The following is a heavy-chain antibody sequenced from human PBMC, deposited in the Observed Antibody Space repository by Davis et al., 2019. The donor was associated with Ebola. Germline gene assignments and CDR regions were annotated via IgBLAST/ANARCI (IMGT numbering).Heavy chain of an antibody. D-gene: IGHD3-10*01. Sequence: HSQTLSLTCAISGNSVSSNSAACNWIRQSPSRGLEWLGRTYYNSKWYNDYALSVKSRITINPDTSKNQFSLQLNSVTPEDTALYYCARGWFRGGMDVWGEGTTVTVSS. CDR3: ARGWFRGGMDV. CDR1: GNSVSSNSAA. J-gene: IGHJ6*04. CDR2: TYYNSKWYN. V-gene: IGHV6-1*01.